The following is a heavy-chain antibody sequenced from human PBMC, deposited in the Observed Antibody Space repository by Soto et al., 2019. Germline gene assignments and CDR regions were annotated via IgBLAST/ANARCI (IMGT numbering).Heavy chain of an antibody. J-gene: IGHJ6*02. Sequence: QVQLRESGPGLVKTSETQSLTCNVSAGSIIDYYCSWFRQPPGKGLEWIGYINHNGYSAYNLALTRRITMSVDPSKTQFSLVLDSVTDTDTAVYDCGRQGYGPRPGLVDVWGQGTTVIVSS. CDR1: AGSIIDYY. CDR3: GRQGYGPRPGLVDV. CDR2: INHNGYS. D-gene: IGHD1-1*01. V-gene: IGHV4-59*08.